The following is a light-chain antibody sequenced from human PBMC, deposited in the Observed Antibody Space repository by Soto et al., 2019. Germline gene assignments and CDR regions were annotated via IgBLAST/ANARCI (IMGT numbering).Light chain of an antibody. CDR1: QSISTS. CDR2: GAS. V-gene: IGKV3-15*01. CDR3: QQYNNWPPWT. Sequence: EIVMTQSPATLSVSPGERATVSCRASQSISTSLAWYQQKPGQAPRLLIYGASTRATGIPARFSGSGSGTEFTLTISSRQTEDFAVYYCQQYNNWPPWTFGQGTKV. J-gene: IGKJ1*01.